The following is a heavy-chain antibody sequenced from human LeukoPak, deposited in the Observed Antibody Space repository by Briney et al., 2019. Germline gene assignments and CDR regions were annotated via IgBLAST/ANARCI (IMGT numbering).Heavy chain of an antibody. CDR2: IHHSGST. Sequence: NPSGTLSLTCVVSGGSISSRNWWSWVRQPPGKGLEWIGEIHHSGSTNYNPSLKSRVTISVDKSKNQFSLKLNSVTAADTAVYYCATDSSSWYAFGYWGQGTPVSVSS. J-gene: IGHJ4*02. V-gene: IGHV4-4*02. D-gene: IGHD6-13*01. CDR1: GGSISSRNW. CDR3: ATDSSSWYAFGY.